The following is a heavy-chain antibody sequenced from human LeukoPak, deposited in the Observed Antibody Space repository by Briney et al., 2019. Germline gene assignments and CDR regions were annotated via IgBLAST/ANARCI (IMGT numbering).Heavy chain of an antibody. V-gene: IGHV3-48*03. CDR3: ARLLVATPGVDP. J-gene: IGHJ5*02. D-gene: IGHD5-12*01. CDR1: GFTFSSYA. CDR2: ISSSGTTI. Sequence: GGSLRLSCAASGFTFSSYAMHWDRQAPGKGLEWVADISSSGTTIYYADSVKGRFTISRDNAKNSLYLQMNSLRAEDTAVYYCARLLVATPGVDPWGQGTLVTVSS.